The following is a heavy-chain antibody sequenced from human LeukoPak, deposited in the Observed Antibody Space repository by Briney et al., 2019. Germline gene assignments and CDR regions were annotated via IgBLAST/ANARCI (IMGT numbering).Heavy chain of an antibody. Sequence: GGSLRLSCAASGFTFSTSWMSWVRQVPGKGLEWVANIKKDGSETYYVDSVKGRFTISRDNAKNSLYLQMNSLRAEDTAMYYCARGRYSGTTYHFDYWGQGTLVTVSS. J-gene: IGHJ4*02. V-gene: IGHV3-7*03. D-gene: IGHD5-12*01. CDR1: GFTFSTSW. CDR3: ARGRYSGTTYHFDY. CDR2: IKKDGSET.